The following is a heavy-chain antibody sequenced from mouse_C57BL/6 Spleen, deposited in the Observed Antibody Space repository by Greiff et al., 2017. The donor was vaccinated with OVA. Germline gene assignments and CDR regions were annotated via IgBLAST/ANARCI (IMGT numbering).Heavy chain of an antibody. V-gene: IGHV1-50*01. CDR2: IDPSDSYT. CDR1: GYTFTSYW. J-gene: IGHJ3*01. Sequence: QVQLKQPGAELVKPGASVKLSCKASGYTFTSYWMQWVKQRPGQGLEWIGEIDPSDSYTNYNQKFKGKATLTVDTSSSTAYMQLSSLTSEDSAVYYCARRPAYYSNSAWFAYWGQGTLVTVSA. D-gene: IGHD2-5*01. CDR3: ARRPAYYSNSAWFAY.